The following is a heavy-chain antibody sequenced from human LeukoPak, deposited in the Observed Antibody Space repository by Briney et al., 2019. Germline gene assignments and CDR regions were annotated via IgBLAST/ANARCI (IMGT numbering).Heavy chain of an antibody. CDR1: GFTFSNYG. Sequence: GGSLRLSCEASGFTFSNYGMNWVRQAPGKGLEWISYIRPNDGTTHYADSVKGRFTISRDNAKNSLSLQMTSLRADDSAVYYCVRGQTSLDDWFDPWGQGTLVIVSS. J-gene: IGHJ5*02. CDR3: VRGQTSLDDWFDP. V-gene: IGHV3-48*03. CDR2: IRPNDGTT.